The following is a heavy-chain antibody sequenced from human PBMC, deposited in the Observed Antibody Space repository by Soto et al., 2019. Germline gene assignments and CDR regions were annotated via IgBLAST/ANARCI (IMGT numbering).Heavy chain of an antibody. CDR2: ISYVGSNK. CDR1: GFTFSSYG. D-gene: IGHD2-21*02. CDR3: AKAMVVVTAISGGGGFDK. V-gene: IGHV3-30*18. J-gene: IGHJ3*02. Sequence: GGSLRLSCAASGFTFSSYGMHWVRQAPGKGLEWVAVISYVGSNKYCADSVKGRFTISRDNSKNTLYLQMNSLRAEDTAVYYCAKAMVVVTAISGGGGFDKWGQGTLVTVSS.